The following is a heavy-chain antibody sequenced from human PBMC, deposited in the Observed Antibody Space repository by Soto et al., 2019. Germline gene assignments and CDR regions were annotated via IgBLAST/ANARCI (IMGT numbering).Heavy chain of an antibody. CDR2: INHSGST. CDR1: GGSFSGYY. V-gene: IGHV4-34*01. D-gene: IGHD3-10*01. Sequence: SETLSLTCAVYGGSFSGYYWSWIRQPPGKGLEWIGEINHSGSTNYNPSLKSRVTISVDTSKNQFSLKLSSVTAADTAVYYCARMGSGGLLWFGESTDYYYYMDVWGKGTTVTVSS. CDR3: ARMGSGGLLWFGESTDYYYYMDV. J-gene: IGHJ6*03.